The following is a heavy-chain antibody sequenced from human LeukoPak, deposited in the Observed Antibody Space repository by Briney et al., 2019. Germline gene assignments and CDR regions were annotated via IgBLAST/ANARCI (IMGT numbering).Heavy chain of an antibody. CDR3: AKWASDNRAFDL. V-gene: IGHV4-59*08. J-gene: IGHJ4*02. CDR1: GTSITSYY. Sequence: SETLSLTCTVSGTSITSYYWNWIRQPPGQGPEGIGYGHYSGNHKYNPPLKRRVTISVDTSKSQFSLRLSSVTAADTAVYFCAKWASDNRAFDLWGQGTLVTVSS. CDR2: GHYSGNH. D-gene: IGHD2-8*01.